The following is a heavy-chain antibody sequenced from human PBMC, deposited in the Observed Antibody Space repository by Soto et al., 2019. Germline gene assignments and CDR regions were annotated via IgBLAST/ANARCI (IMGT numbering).Heavy chain of an antibody. CDR3: ARGSRFDCFDP. CDR1: GYTFTNYG. CDR2: ISAYNGNA. Sequence: QVQLVQSGAEVKKPGASVKVSCRASGYTFTNYGFTWVRQAPGQGLEWMGWISAYNGNANYGQNFQGRVTLTTDTATSTAHMELRSMRYDDTAIYYCARGSRFDCFDPWVQGTLVTVS. V-gene: IGHV1-18*04. J-gene: IGHJ5*02. D-gene: IGHD3-3*01.